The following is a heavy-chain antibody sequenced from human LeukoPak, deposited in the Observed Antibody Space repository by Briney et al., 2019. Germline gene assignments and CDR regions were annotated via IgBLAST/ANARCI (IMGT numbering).Heavy chain of an antibody. CDR1: GFIFSNYA. V-gene: IGHV3-23*01. CDR2: IGGSGGST. Sequence: GGSLRLSCAASGFIFSNYAMSWVRQAPGKGLEWVSAIGGSGGSTFYADSVKGRFTISRDNSRKTLYLQMNSLRAEDTAVYYCAKTGGHYYDSSASYYPDYWGQGTLITVSS. J-gene: IGHJ4*02. CDR3: AKTGGHYYDSSASYYPDY. D-gene: IGHD3-22*01.